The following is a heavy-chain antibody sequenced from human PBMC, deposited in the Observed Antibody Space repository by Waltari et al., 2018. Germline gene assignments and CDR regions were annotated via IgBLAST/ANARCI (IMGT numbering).Heavy chain of an antibody. J-gene: IGHJ5*02. CDR2: IRFSDAT. V-gene: IGHV3-23*01. Sequence: EVQLLESGGELVQAGGSLRLSCGISGFTFHSWAINWVRRAPGTGLQWVAAIRFSDATFNADSVKGRFTISRDTSKDTVYLQMNSLRADDTAVYYCAKPFYNWDDPLVSCGQGTPVTVSS. D-gene: IGHD1-20*01. CDR1: GFTFHSWA. CDR3: AKPFYNWDDPLVS.